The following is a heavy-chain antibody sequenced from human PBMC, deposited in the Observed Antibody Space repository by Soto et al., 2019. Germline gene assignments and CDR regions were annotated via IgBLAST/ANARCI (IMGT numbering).Heavy chain of an antibody. CDR2: IYYSGST. J-gene: IGHJ4*02. CDR3: ARGHFHNTWYHEYYFDY. V-gene: IGHV4-59*01. Sequence: SETLSLTCTVSGGSISSYYWSWIRQPPGKGLEWIGYIYYSGSTNYNPSLKSRVTLSVDTSKNQFSLKLSSVTAADTAVYYCARGHFHNTWYHEYYFDYWGQGTLVTVSS. D-gene: IGHD1-1*01. CDR1: GGSISSYY.